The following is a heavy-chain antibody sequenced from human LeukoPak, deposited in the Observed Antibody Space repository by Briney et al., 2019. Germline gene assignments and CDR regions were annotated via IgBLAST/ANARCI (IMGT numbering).Heavy chain of an antibody. CDR2: INPSGGST. Sequence: ASVKVSCKASGYTFTSYYMHWVRQAPGQGLEWMGIINPSGGSTSYAQKLQGRVTMTTDTSTSIAYMELRSLRSDDTAVYYCARGVVDYGDFDYWGQGTLVTVSS. CDR1: GYTFTSYY. CDR3: ARGVVDYGDFDY. V-gene: IGHV1-46*01. D-gene: IGHD4-17*01. J-gene: IGHJ4*02.